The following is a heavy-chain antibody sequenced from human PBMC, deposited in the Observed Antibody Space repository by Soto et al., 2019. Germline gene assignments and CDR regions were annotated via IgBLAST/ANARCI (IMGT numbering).Heavy chain of an antibody. CDR2: IIPISGTA. CDR1: GGTFSSYA. CDR3: ARSQGSSTSLEIYYYYYYGMDV. Sequence: QVQLVQSGAEVKKPGSSVKVSCKASGGTFSSYAISWVRQAPGQGLEWMGGIIPISGTANYAQKFQGRVTITAYESRSTAYMELSSLRSEDTAVYYCARSQGSSTSLEIYYYYYYGMDVWGQGTTVTVSS. V-gene: IGHV1-69*01. J-gene: IGHJ6*02. D-gene: IGHD2-2*01.